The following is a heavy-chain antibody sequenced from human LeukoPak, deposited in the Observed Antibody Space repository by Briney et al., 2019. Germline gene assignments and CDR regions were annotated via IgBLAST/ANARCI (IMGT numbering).Heavy chain of an antibody. J-gene: IGHJ6*02. CDR3: ARWGASGLALIYYYGMDV. CDR1: GYTFSRYY. CDR2: INPSGGST. D-gene: IGHD3/OR15-3a*01. V-gene: IGHV1-46*01. Sequence: GASVKVSCKASGYTFSRYYMHWARQAPGQGLEWMGIINPSGGSTSYAQKFQGRVTMTRDTSTRIVYMELSSLRSEDTAVYYCARWGASGLALIYYYGMDVWGQGTTVTVSS.